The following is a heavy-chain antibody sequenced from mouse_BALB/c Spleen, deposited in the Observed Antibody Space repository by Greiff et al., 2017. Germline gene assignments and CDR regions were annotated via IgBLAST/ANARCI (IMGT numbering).Heavy chain of an antibody. CDR2: INPSTGYT. D-gene: IGHD2-14*01. CDR1: GYTFTSYW. Sequence: QVQLQQSGAELAKPGASVKMSCKASGYTFTSYWMHWVKQRPGQGLEWIGYINPSTGYTEYNQKFKDKATLTADKSASTAYMQLSSLTSEDSAVYYCARGVRRYAMDYWGQGTSVTVSS. V-gene: IGHV1-7*01. J-gene: IGHJ4*01. CDR3: ARGVRRYAMDY.